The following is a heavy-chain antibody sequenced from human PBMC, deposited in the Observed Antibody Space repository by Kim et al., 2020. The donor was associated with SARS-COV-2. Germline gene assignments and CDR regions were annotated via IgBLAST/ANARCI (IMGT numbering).Heavy chain of an antibody. J-gene: IGHJ4*02. CDR3: AHKKGGNYPFDN. CDR1: GFTFSDYA. D-gene: IGHD1-7*01. Sequence: GGSLRLSCAASGFTFSDYAISWVRQAPGKGLEWVTGISASGRFANYADSVKGRFDISRDNSKNTVYLQMNGLTVDDTAVYFCAHKKGGNYPFDNWGQGTLVTVSS. CDR2: ISASGRFA. V-gene: IGHV3-23*01.